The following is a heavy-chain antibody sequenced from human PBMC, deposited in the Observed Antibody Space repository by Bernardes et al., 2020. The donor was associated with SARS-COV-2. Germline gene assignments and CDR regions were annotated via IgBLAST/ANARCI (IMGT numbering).Heavy chain of an antibody. J-gene: IGHJ6*02. D-gene: IGHD3-10*01. CDR3: ARGLSGGGDYYYGMDV. CDR2: LNHSGST. CDR1: GGSFSGYY. Sequence: SQTLSLTCTCYGGSFSGYYWSGTRERPGKGLERIWELNHSGSTNYNPSLKSRVTISVDTSKNQFSLKLSSVTAAETAVYYCARGLSGGGDYYYGMDVWGQGATVTVSS. V-gene: IGHV4-34*01.